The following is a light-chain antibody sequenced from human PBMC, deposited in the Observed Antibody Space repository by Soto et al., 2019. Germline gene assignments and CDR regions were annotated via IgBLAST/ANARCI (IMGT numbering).Light chain of an antibody. J-gene: IGLJ1*01. CDR1: SSDVGGYNY. CDR3: SSYAGSSNV. V-gene: IGLV2-8*01. Sequence: QSALAQPPSASGSPRQSVAISCTGTSSDVGGYNYVSWYQQHPGKAPKLMIYEVNKRPSGVPDRFSGSKSGNTASLTVSGLQAEDEADYYCSSYAGSSNVFXTGTKVTVL. CDR2: EVN.